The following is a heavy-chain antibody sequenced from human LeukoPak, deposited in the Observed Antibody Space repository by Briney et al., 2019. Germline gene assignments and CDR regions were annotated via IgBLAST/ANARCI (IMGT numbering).Heavy chain of an antibody. CDR3: ATDNGYSSSSYY. CDR1: GYTLTELS. V-gene: IGHV1-24*01. J-gene: IGHJ4*02. Sequence: GSVRVSCKVSGYTLTELSMHWVRQAPGKGLEWMGGFDPEDGETIYAQKFQGRVTMTEDTSTDTAYMELSSLRSEDTAVYYCATDNGYSSSSYYWGQGTLVTVSS. CDR2: FDPEDGET. D-gene: IGHD6-13*01.